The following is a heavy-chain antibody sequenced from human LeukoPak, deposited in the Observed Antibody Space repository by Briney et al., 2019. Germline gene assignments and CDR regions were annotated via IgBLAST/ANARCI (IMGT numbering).Heavy chain of an antibody. CDR1: GYSFTNYW. D-gene: IGHD3-22*01. CDR2: VYPGDSDT. J-gene: IGHJ3*01. V-gene: IGHV5-51*01. Sequence: GESLKISCKASGYSFTNYWIGWVRQMPGKGLEWMGIVYPGDSDTRYSPSFQGQVTISADKSVSIAYLQWSSLKASDTAMYYCARPNITSYYDSRGYDAFDVWGQGTMVIVSS. CDR3: ARPNITSYYDSRGYDAFDV.